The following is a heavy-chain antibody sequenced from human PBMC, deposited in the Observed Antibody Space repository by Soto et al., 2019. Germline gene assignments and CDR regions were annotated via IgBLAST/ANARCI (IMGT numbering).Heavy chain of an antibody. CDR3: ARGNSGSYYSGHADY. V-gene: IGHV3-33*01. CDR2: IWYDGSNK. Sequence: PGGSLRLSCAASGFTFSSHGMHWVRQAPGKGLEWVALIWYDGSNKYYADSVKGRFTISRDNSKNTLYLQMNSLRAEDTAVYYCARGNSGSYYSGHADYWGQGTLVTVSS. D-gene: IGHD1-26*01. J-gene: IGHJ4*02. CDR1: GFTFSSHG.